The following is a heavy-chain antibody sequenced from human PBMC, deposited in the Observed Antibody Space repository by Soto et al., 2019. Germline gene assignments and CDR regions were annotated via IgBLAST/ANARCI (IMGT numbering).Heavy chain of an antibody. CDR1: GGSISSYY. CDR3: ARLYSVPPYYFDY. D-gene: IGHD2-21*01. Sequence: SETLSLTCTVSGGSISSYYWSWIRQPPGKGLEWIGYIYYSGSTNYNPSLKSRVTISVDTSKNHFSLKLSSVTAADTAVYYCARLYSVPPYYFDYWGQGTLVTVSS. V-gene: IGHV4-59*08. J-gene: IGHJ4*02. CDR2: IYYSGST.